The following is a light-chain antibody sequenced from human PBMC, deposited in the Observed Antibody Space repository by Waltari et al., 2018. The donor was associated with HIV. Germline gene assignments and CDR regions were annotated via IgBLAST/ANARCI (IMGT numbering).Light chain of an antibody. V-gene: IGLV2-23*02. Sequence: QSALTQPASVSGSPGQSITISCTGTHSDVGNYNLVSWYRQHPDTAPKLLIFEVTRRPSGVSDRFSGSKSGNTASLTIAGLQAEDEADYYCCSYAGSDTLVFGGGTKLTVL. CDR2: EVT. CDR3: CSYAGSDTLV. CDR1: HSDVGNYNL. J-gene: IGLJ3*02.